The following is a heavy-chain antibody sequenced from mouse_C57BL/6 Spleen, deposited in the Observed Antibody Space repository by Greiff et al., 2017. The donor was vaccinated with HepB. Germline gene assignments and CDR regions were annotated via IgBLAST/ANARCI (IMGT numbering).Heavy chain of an antibody. D-gene: IGHD1-1*01. J-gene: IGHJ2*01. CDR3: ARYNHYYGLDY. Sequence: EVQWVESGGGLVQPGGSLSLSCAASGFTFTDYYMSWVRQPPGKALEWLGFIRNKANGYTTEYSASVKGRFTISRDNSQSILYLQMNALRAEDSATYYCARYNHYYGLDYWGQGTTLTVSS. CDR2: IRNKANGYTT. V-gene: IGHV7-3*01. CDR1: GFTFTDYY.